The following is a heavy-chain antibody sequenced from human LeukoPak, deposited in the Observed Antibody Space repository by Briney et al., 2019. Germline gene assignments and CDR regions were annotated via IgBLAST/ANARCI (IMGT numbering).Heavy chain of an antibody. CDR1: GFTFSSYA. CDR3: AKDRTVGASYWYFDL. V-gene: IGHV3-23*01. J-gene: IGHJ2*01. D-gene: IGHD1-26*01. Sequence: GGSLRLSCAASGFTFSSYAMSWVRQVPGKGLEWVSVISGNGDNTYYADSVKGRFTISRDSSKNTLFLHMNTLRAEDTAIYYCAKDRTVGASYWYFDLWGRGTLVTVSS. CDR2: ISGNGDNT.